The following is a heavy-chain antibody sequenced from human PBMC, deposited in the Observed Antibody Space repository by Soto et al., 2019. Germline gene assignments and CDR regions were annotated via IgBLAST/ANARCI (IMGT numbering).Heavy chain of an antibody. CDR2: ISYDGSNK. CDR1: GFTFSSYG. J-gene: IGHJ5*02. D-gene: IGHD3-10*01. Sequence: QVQLVESGGGVVQPGRSLRLSCAASGFTFSSYGMHWVRQAPGKGLEWVAVISYDGSNKYYADSVKGRFTISRDTSKNTLSLQMDSLRVEDTAIYYCVKEGRLAVGGLDLWGQGALVTVSS. V-gene: IGHV3-30*18. CDR3: VKEGRLAVGGLDL.